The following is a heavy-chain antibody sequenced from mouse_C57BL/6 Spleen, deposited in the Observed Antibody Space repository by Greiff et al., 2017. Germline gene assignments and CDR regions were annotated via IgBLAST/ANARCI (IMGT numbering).Heavy chain of an antibody. J-gene: IGHJ2*01. CDR3: TKHRYYFDY. Sequence: QVQLQQSGAELVRPGASVTLSCKASGYTFTDYEMHWVKQTPVHGLEWIGALDPETGGTAYNQKFKGKAILTADKSSSTAYMELRSLKSEDSAVYYCTKHRYYFDYWGQGTTLTVSS. CDR1: GYTFTDYE. CDR2: LDPETGGT. V-gene: IGHV1-15*01.